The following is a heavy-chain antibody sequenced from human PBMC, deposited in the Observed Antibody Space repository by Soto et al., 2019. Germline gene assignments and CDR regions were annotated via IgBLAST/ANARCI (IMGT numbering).Heavy chain of an antibody. CDR2: ITNSGSS. CDR1: AGSFSHYY. CDR3: ARGGSSDWQVGLDI. Sequence: SETLSLTCAVYAGSFSHYYWYWIRQPPGKGLEWIGKITNSGSSYYNTSLRGRVSISVDMSRIQFSRRLASVTAAYSAVNYRARGGSSDWQVGLDIWGQGTMVTVSS. V-gene: IGHV4-34*01. J-gene: IGHJ3*02. D-gene: IGHD6-19*01.